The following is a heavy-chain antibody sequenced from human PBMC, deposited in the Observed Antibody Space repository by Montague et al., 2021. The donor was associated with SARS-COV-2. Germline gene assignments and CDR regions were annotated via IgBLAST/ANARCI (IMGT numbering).Heavy chain of an antibody. CDR2: ISPTGST. J-gene: IGHJ4*02. CDR3: VGAPNEYYFDY. Sequence: SETLSLTCDVYGGSFSRYFWSWIRQPPGRGPELIGHISPTGSTRYNPSLDSRVPISLDTSKSRLALELTSVTVADTSIYFCVGAPNEYYFDYWGQGTPVSVSS. CDR1: GGSFSRYF. D-gene: IGHD3-16*01. V-gene: IGHV4-34*01.